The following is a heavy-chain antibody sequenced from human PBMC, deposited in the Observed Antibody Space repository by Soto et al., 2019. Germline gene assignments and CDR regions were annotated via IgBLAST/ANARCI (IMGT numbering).Heavy chain of an antibody. Sequence: GESLSLSCTASGFTFSSYAMTWVRQPPGKGLEWVSSIYGSGGKTFYSSSVQSRFTIFRDNFKNTQYLQMNSLRAEDTAVYYCAKKFSGNYYVSIFHDWGQGTLVTVSS. CDR3: AKKFSGNYYVSIFHD. D-gene: IGHD3-10*02. V-gene: IGHV3-23*01. CDR2: IYGSGGKT. J-gene: IGHJ4*02. CDR1: GFTFSSYA.